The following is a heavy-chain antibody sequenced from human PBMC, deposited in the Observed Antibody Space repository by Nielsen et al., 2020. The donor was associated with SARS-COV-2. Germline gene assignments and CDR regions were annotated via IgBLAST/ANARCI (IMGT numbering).Heavy chain of an antibody. Sequence: SETLSLTCTVSGASISRYYWSWIRQTPGKGLEWIGYVYYRGSTNYNPSFKSRVTMSVDTSKNQFSLKLRSVTAADTAVYYCARDQPYGDYFDYWGQGALVTVSS. J-gene: IGHJ4*02. CDR3: ARDQPYGDYFDY. D-gene: IGHD4-17*01. CDR1: GASISRYY. V-gene: IGHV4-59*13. CDR2: VYYRGST.